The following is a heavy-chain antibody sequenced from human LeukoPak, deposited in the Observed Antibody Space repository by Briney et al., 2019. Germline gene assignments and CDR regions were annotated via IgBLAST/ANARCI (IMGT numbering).Heavy chain of an antibody. CDR3: ARRRLPAADPWYFDL. CDR2: INSDGSST. V-gene: IGHV3-74*01. Sequence: GGSLRLSCAASGFTFSSYWMHWVRQAPGKGLVWVSRINSDGSSTTYADSVKGRFTISRDNAKNTLYLQMNSLRAEDTAVYYCARRRLPAADPWYFDLWGRGTLVTVSS. CDR1: GFTFSSYW. D-gene: IGHD6-13*01. J-gene: IGHJ2*01.